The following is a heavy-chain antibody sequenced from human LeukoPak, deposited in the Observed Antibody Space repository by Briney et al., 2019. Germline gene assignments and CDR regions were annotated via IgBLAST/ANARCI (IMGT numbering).Heavy chain of an antibody. V-gene: IGHV5-51*01. CDR3: ARQSSSSWYVDY. CDR1: GYSFTSSW. Sequence: GKSLKISCRGFGYSFTSSWIAWVRQMPGKGLEWMGIIYPGDSDTRYSPSLQGQVTISADKSISTAYLQWSSLKASDTAVYYCARQSSSSWYVDYWGQGTLVTVSS. D-gene: IGHD2-2*01. J-gene: IGHJ4*02. CDR2: IYPGDSDT.